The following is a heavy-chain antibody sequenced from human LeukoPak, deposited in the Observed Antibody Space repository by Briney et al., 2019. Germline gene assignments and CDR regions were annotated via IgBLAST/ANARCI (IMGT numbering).Heavy chain of an antibody. CDR2: ISYGGAT. Sequence: PSETLSHTCSVSNGSISTYYRSWIRQSPGKGLEWIGYISYGGATTYNPSLKRRVTISVDSPKNHFSLRLTSLTAADTALYYCARHGGTLDYFDSWGPRSLVTVSS. CDR1: NGSISTYY. D-gene: IGHD1-26*01. CDR3: ARHGGTLDYFDS. V-gene: IGHV4-59*08. J-gene: IGHJ4*02.